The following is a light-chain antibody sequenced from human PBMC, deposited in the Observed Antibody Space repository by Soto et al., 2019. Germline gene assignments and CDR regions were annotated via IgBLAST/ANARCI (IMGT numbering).Light chain of an antibody. CDR2: GAS. CDR1: QSVGSN. Sequence: EIVMTQSPATLSVSPGERATLSCRASQSVGSNLAWYQQKRGQTPRLLIFGASTRATGIPARFSGSGSGTEVTLTISSLQSEDFAVYYCQQYNIWPPTTFGQGTKLEIK. J-gene: IGKJ2*01. V-gene: IGKV3D-15*01. CDR3: QQYNIWPPTT.